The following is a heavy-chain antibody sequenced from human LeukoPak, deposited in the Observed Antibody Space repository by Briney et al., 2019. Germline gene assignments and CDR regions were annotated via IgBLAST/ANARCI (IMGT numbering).Heavy chain of an antibody. D-gene: IGHD2-15*01. CDR1: GGSFSGYY. J-gene: IGHJ4*02. Sequence: PSETLSLTCAVYGGSFSGYYWSWIRQPPGKGLEWIGYIYYSGSTNYNPSLKSRVTISVDTSKNQFSLKLSSVTAADTAVYYCASGRDSAYYFDYWGQGTLVTVSS. CDR3: ASGRDSAYYFDY. CDR2: IYYSGST. V-gene: IGHV4-59*08.